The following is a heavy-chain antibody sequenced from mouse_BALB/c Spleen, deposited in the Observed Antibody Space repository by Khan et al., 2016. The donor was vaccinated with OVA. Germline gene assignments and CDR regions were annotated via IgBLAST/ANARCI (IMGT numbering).Heavy chain of an antibody. CDR2: ISPGSGDT. CDR1: GYTFTDYY. V-gene: IGHV1-77*01. Sequence: QVQLQQSGAELARPGASVKLSCKASGYTFTDYYINWVKQRTGQGLEWIGEISPGSGDTYYNEKFKGKATLTADKSSSTAYMQLSSLTSEDSAVYCYARRNYFGNTSGYWGHGTLVTVSA. J-gene: IGHJ3*02. CDR3: ARRNYFGNTSGY. D-gene: IGHD1-2*01.